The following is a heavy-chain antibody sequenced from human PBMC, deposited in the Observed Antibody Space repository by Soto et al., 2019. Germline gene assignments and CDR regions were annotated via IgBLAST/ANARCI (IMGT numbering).Heavy chain of an antibody. V-gene: IGHV1-69*08. J-gene: IGHJ5*02. CDR3: ARDAGTYYDSRGWWFDP. CDR2: IIPILGIA. CDR1: GGTFSSYT. D-gene: IGHD3-22*01. Sequence: QVQLVQSGAEVKKPGSSVKVSCKASGGTFSSYTISWVRQAPGQGLEWMGRIIPILGIANYAQKFQGRVTITADKSTSTAYMELSSLRSEDTAVYYCARDAGTYYDSRGWWFDPWGQGTLVTVSS.